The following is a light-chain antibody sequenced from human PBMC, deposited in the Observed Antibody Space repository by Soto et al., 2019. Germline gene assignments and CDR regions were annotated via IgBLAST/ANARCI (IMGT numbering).Light chain of an antibody. J-gene: IGKJ4*01. CDR2: GAS. V-gene: IGKV3-15*01. Sequence: EIVMTQSPATLSVSPGERATLSCRASQSVSSNLAWYQQKPGQAPRLLIYGASTRATGIPARFSGSWSGTEFTLTISSLQSEDFAVYYCQQYNNWPGLTFGGGTKVEIK. CDR3: QQYNNWPGLT. CDR1: QSVSSN.